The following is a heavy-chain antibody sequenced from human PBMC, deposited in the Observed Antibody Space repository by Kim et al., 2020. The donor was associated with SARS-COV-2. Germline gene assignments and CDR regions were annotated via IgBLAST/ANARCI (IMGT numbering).Heavy chain of an antibody. CDR1: GFTFTSSA. J-gene: IGHJ4*02. D-gene: IGHD6-19*01. CDR3: AADGSSGWEGVFGY. V-gene: IGHV1-58*01. CDR2: IVVGSGNT. Sequence: SVKVSCKASGFTFTSSAVQWVRQARGQRLEWIGWIVVGSGNTNYAQKFQERVTITRDMSTSTAYMELSSLRSEDTAVYYCAADGSSGWEGVFGYWGQGTLVTVSS.